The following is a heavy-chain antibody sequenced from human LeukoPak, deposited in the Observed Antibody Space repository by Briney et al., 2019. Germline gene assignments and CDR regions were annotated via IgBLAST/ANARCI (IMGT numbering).Heavy chain of an antibody. CDR3: ARAGRGLRYFDWLTYDY. Sequence: GGSLRLSCAASGFTFSSYWMHCVRHAPGKGLVWVSHINSDGSSTTYADSVKGRFTISRDNAKNTLYLQMKSLRAEDTAVYYCARAGRGLRYFDWLTYDYWGQGTLVTVSS. CDR1: GFTFSSYW. V-gene: IGHV3-74*01. J-gene: IGHJ4*02. CDR2: INSDGSST. D-gene: IGHD3-9*01.